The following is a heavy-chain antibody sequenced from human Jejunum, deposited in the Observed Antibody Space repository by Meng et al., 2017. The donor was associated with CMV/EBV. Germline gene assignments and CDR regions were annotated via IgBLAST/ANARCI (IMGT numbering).Heavy chain of an antibody. J-gene: IGHJ4*02. CDR3: ARGRGNQPLFDF. Sequence: VQLVQSGAEVKKPGSSVKVGCKTSGGSFSTHTFSWVRQAPGQGLEWMGGLIAVFDKTKAAPRFQDRVTFTADESTSTAYMELSSLTFEDTAVYFCARGRGNQPLFDFWGQGTLVTVSS. CDR1: GGSFSTHT. D-gene: IGHD2/OR15-2a*01. V-gene: IGHV1-69*13. CDR2: LIAVFDKT.